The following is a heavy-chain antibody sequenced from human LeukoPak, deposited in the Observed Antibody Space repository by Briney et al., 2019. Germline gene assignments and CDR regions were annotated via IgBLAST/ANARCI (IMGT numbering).Heavy chain of an antibody. CDR3: ARAVVVGGTMWYLDL. Sequence: SETLSLTCTVSGGSVSSDSYYWTWIRQPPRKGLEWIGYIYYSGSTSYNPSLKSRVTISVDTSKNQFSLKLNSVTAADTAVYYCARAVVVGGTMWYLDLWGRDTLLTVSS. J-gene: IGHJ2*01. D-gene: IGHD2-15*01. CDR1: GGSVSSDSYY. CDR2: IYYSGST. V-gene: IGHV4-61*01.